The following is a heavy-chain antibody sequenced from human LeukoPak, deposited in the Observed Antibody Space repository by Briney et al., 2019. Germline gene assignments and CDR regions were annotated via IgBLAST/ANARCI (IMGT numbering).Heavy chain of an antibody. V-gene: IGHV4-39*07. D-gene: IGHD1/OR15-1a*01. J-gene: IGHJ4*02. CDR2: INHSGST. CDR1: GGSISSSSYY. CDR3: ARGEHELDY. Sequence: SETLSLTCTVSGGSISSSSYYWSWIRQPPGKGLEWIGEINHSGSTNYNPSLKSRVTISVDTSKNQFSLKLSSVTAADTAVYYCARGEHELDYWGQGTLVTVSS.